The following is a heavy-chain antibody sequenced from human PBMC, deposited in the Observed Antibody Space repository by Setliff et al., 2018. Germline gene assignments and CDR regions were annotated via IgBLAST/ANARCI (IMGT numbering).Heavy chain of an antibody. CDR2: ISAYNGNT. D-gene: IGHD6-19*01. V-gene: IGHV1-18*04. CDR3: ARERFVAVGNWFDP. Sequence: ASVKVSCKASGYTFTSYYMHWVRQAPGQGLEWMGWISAYNGNTNYAQKLQGRVTITADKSTSTAYMELSSLRAEDAAVYYCARERFVAVGNWFDPWGQGTLVTVSS. J-gene: IGHJ5*02. CDR1: GYTFTSYY.